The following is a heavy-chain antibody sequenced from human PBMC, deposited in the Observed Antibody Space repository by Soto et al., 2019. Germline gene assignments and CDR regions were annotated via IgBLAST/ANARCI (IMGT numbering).Heavy chain of an antibody. CDR1: GGSISSYY. J-gene: IGHJ2*01. CDR3: AAGRGSGSAYFDL. V-gene: IGHV4-59*01. CDR2: IYYIGST. D-gene: IGHD3-10*01. Sequence: QVQLQESGPGLVKPSETLSLTCTDTGGSISSYYWSWIRQPPGKGLEWIGYIYYIGSTNYNPSLKSRVTVSGDTSRIPFSLKLSSVTAADTAVYYCAAGRGSGSAYFDLWGRGTLVTVAS.